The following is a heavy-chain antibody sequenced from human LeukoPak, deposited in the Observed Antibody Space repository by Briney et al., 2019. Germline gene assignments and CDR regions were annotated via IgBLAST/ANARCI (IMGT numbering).Heavy chain of an antibody. CDR3: TRGGSRYGDF. Sequence: GGSLRLSCTASGFTFSTYWMSWVRQAPGKGLEWVANIMQDGSEKNYVDSVKGRFFISRDNAKISLYLQMNSLRTEDTAIYYCTRGGSRYGDFWGQGTLVTVSS. CDR2: IMQDGSEK. CDR1: GFTFSTYW. D-gene: IGHD3-10*01. V-gene: IGHV3-7*05. J-gene: IGHJ4*02.